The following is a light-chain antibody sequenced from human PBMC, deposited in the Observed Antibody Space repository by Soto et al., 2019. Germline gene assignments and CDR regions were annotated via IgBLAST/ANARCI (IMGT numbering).Light chain of an antibody. J-gene: IGLJ1*01. V-gene: IGLV2-14*03. CDR2: DVS. CDR3: SSYVSSNYV. Sequence: QSVLTQPASVSGSPGQSITISCTGTSSDVGGSNYASWYQQHSGKAPKLIIFDVSHRPSGFSNRFSGSKSGNTASLTISGLQAEDEADYYCSSYVSSNYVFGTGTKLTVL. CDR1: SSDVGGSNY.